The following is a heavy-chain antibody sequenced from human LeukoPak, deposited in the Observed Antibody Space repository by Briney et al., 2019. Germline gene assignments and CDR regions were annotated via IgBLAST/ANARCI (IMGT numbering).Heavy chain of an antibody. CDR3: VKASSSSPQYNWFDA. D-gene: IGHD6-6*01. CDR1: GFTFSTYA. V-gene: IGHV3-23*01. Sequence: PGGSLRLSCAASGFTFSTYAMSWVRQAPGKGLEWVSVVSGTGGRTYYADSVKGRFTNSRDNSKNTLYLQMNSLRAEDTALYYCVKASSSSPQYNWFDAWGQGTLVTVSS. J-gene: IGHJ5*02. CDR2: VSGTGGRT.